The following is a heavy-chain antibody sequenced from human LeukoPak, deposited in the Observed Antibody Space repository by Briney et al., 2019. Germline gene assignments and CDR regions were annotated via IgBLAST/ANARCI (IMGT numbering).Heavy chain of an antibody. V-gene: IGHV4-59*01. Sequence: SETLSLTCTVSGDSISSYYWSWIRQPPGKGLEWIGYIYHSGDTKYNPSLKSRVTISVDRSKDQFSLELTSVTAADTAVYYCARRTLYGDYIDYWGQGALVSVSS. CDR3: ARRTLYGDYIDY. J-gene: IGHJ4*02. CDR2: IYHSGDT. D-gene: IGHD4-17*01. CDR1: GDSISSYY.